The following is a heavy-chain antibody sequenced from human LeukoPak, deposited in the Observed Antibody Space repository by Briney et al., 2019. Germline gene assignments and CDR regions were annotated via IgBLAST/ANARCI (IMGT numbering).Heavy chain of an antibody. D-gene: IGHD4-17*01. CDR3: AKDRALMTTVTTTADY. J-gene: IGHJ4*02. CDR1: GFTFSSYA. V-gene: IGHV3-30*02. Sequence: GGSLRPSCAASGFTFSSYAMHWVRQAPGKGLEWVTFIQYDGTNKYYADSVKGRFTIARDKSKNTVYLQMNSLRAEDTAVYYCAKDRALMTTVTTTADYWGQGTLVTVSS. CDR2: IQYDGTNK.